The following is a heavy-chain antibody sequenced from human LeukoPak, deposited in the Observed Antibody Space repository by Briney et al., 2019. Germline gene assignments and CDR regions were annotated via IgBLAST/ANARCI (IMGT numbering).Heavy chain of an antibody. Sequence: EASVKVSCKASGYTFTDYYIHWVRQAPGQGLEWMGWINPNSGGSNCAQKFQGRVTMTRETSISTAYMELSRLSSDDTAVYYCARVQVSDDNWGFFDYWGQGTLVTVSS. CDR1: GYTFTDYY. V-gene: IGHV1-2*02. CDR2: INPNSGGS. D-gene: IGHD1-1*01. J-gene: IGHJ4*02. CDR3: ARVQVSDDNWGFFDY.